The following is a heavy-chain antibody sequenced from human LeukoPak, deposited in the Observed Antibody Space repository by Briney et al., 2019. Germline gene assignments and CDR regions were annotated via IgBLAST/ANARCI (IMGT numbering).Heavy chain of an antibody. CDR2: IRYDGSNK. CDR3: AKDRRRYCSSTSCRSAEYFQH. J-gene: IGHJ1*01. V-gene: IGHV3-30*02. D-gene: IGHD2-2*01. Sequence: GGSLRLSCAASGFTFSSYGMHWVRQAPGKGLEWVAFIRYDGSNKYYADSVKGRFTISRDNSKNALYLQMNSLRAEDTAVYYCAKDRRRYCSSTSCRSAEYFQHWGQGTLVTVSS. CDR1: GFTFSSYG.